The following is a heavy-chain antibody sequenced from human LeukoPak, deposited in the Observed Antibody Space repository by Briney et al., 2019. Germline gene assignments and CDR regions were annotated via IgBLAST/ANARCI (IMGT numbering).Heavy chain of an antibody. J-gene: IGHJ4*02. V-gene: IGHV3-15*01. CDR1: EFPINDAW. D-gene: IGHD6-6*01. CDR3: SSWGSTPGVSSDDY. CDR2: IKSKTDGGTT. Sequence: KPGGSLRLSCAASEFPINDAWMSWVRQAPGKGLEWVGRIKSKTDGGTTEYAAPVKGRFTISRDDSKNTLYLQMNSLKTEDTAMYYCSSWGSTPGVSSDDYWGQGTLVTVSS.